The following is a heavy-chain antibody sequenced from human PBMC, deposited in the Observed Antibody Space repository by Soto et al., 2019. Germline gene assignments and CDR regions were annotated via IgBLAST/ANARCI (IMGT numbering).Heavy chain of an antibody. Sequence: QVQLVESGGGVVQPGRSLRLSCAASGFTFSSYGMHWVRQAPGKGLEWVAVIWYDGSNKYYADSVKGRFTISRDNSKNTQYLQMNSLRAEDTAVYYCARIPTYYYDSSGYVYWGQGTLVTVPS. CDR2: IWYDGSNK. D-gene: IGHD3-22*01. V-gene: IGHV3-33*01. CDR3: ARIPTYYYDSSGYVY. CDR1: GFTFSSYG. J-gene: IGHJ4*02.